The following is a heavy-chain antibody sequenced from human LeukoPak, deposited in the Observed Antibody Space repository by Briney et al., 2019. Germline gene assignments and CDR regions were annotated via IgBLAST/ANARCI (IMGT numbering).Heavy chain of an antibody. Sequence: GASVKVSCKASGYTFTGYYMHWVRQAPGQGLEWMGWINPNTGGTNNAQKFQGRVTMTRDTSISTAYMELSRLRSDDTAMYYCARDQSTGYPDRLFDYWGQGTLVTVSS. D-gene: IGHD3-9*01. J-gene: IGHJ4*02. CDR3: ARDQSTGYPDRLFDY. CDR2: INPNTGGT. CDR1: GYTFTGYY. V-gene: IGHV1-2*02.